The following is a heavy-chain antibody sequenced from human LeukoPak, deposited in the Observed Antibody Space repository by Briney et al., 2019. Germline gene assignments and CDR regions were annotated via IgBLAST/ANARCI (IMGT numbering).Heavy chain of an antibody. Sequence: SETLSLTCTVSDGSISSDYWSWIRQPPGKGLEWIGYIYYSGRTYYNPSLKSRITISVDTSKNQFSLKLNSVTAADTAVYYCARETYYYDSSGPDAFDIWGQGTMVTVSS. D-gene: IGHD3-22*01. J-gene: IGHJ3*02. CDR3: ARETYYYDSSGPDAFDI. CDR2: IYYSGRT. CDR1: DGSISSDY. V-gene: IGHV4-59*12.